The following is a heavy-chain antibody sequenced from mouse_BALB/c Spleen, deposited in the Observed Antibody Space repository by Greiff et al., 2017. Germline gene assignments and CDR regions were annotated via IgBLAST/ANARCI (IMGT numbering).Heavy chain of an antibody. V-gene: IGHV3-8*02. CDR2: ISYSGST. CDR3: ASPIYDGYPFAY. J-gene: IGHJ3*01. D-gene: IGHD2-3*01. CDR1: GDSITSGY. Sequence: EVQLQQSGPSLVKPSQTLSLTCSVTGDSITSGYWNWIRKFPGNKLEYMGYISYSGSTYYNPSLKSRISITRDTSKNQYYLQLNSVTTEDTATYYCASPIYDGYPFAYWGQGTLVTVSA.